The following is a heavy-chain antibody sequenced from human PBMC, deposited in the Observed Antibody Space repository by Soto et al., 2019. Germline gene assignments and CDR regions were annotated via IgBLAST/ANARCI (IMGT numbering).Heavy chain of an antibody. J-gene: IGHJ4*02. CDR2: SNPSGGST. D-gene: IGHD3-22*01. V-gene: IGHV1-46*01. CDR1: GYTFTSYY. Sequence: QVQLVQSGAEVKKPGHSVKVSCKASGYTFTSYYMHWVRQAPGQGLEWMGISNPSGGSTSYAQKFHGRVTMTRDTSTSTVYMELSSLRSEDTAVYYCARDGYYYDSSGYYRGQGYFDYWGQGTLVTVSS. CDR3: ARDGYYYDSSGYYRGQGYFDY.